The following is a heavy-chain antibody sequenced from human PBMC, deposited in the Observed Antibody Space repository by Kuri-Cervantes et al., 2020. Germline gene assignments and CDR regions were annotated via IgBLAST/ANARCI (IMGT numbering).Heavy chain of an antibody. Sequence: GGSLRLSCAASGFTFSSYAMHWVRQAPGKGLEWVAVISYDGSNKYYADSVKGRFTISRDNSKNTLYLQMNSLRAEDTAVYYCAKDQGYYDILAGYYPVHAPDYWGQGTLVTVSS. CDR3: AKDQGYYDILAGYYPVHAPDY. CDR2: ISYDGSNK. V-gene: IGHV3-30*01. CDR1: GFTFSSYA. J-gene: IGHJ4*02. D-gene: IGHD3-9*01.